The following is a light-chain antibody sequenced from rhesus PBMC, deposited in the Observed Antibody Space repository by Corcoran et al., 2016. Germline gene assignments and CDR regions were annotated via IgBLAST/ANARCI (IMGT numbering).Light chain of an antibody. CDR3: QQYSSSPLT. CDR2: KAS. J-gene: IGKJ4*01. Sequence: DIQMTQSPSSLSASVGDTVTITCRASQSISSWLAWYQQQPGKAPKLLIYKASSLQSGVPSRLSGSGSGTDFTLTISSLQSEDFATYYCQQYSSSPLTFGGGTKVELK. V-gene: IGKV1-22*01. CDR1: QSISSW.